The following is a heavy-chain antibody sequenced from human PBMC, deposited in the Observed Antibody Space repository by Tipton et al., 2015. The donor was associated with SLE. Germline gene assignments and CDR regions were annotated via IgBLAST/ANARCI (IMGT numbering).Heavy chain of an antibody. CDR2: INHPGNT. CDR3: ARHGILTLVVYF. J-gene: IGHJ4*02. Sequence: TLSLTCGVFGGSFSGYYWTWVRQPPGKGLEWIGEINHPGNTNYSPSLKSRVTISVDTSKNQFSLKLSSVTAADTAVYYCARHGILTLVVYFWGQGTLVSVSS. V-gene: IGHV4-34*01. D-gene: IGHD2-8*02. CDR1: GGSFSGYY.